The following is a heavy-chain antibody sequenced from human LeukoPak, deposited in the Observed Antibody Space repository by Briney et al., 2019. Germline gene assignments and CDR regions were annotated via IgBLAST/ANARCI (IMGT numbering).Heavy chain of an antibody. J-gene: IGHJ1*01. V-gene: IGHV1-69*05. Sequence: SVKVSCKASGGTFSSYAISWVRQAPGQGLERMGRIIPIFGTANYAQKFQGRVTITTDESTSTAYMELSSLRSEDTAVYYCARDSHYYDSSGYWFEHWGQGTLVTVSS. CDR3: ARDSHYYDSSGYWFEH. CDR2: IIPIFGTA. D-gene: IGHD3-22*01. CDR1: GGTFSSYA.